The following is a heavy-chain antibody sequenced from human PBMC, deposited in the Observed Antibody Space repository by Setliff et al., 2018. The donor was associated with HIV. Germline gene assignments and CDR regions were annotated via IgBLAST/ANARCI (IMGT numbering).Heavy chain of an antibody. J-gene: IGHJ4*02. D-gene: IGHD5-12*01. Sequence: SETLSLTCAVSGYSISSGYYWGWIRQPPGKGLEWIGSIYHSGSTYYNPSLKSRVTISVDTSKNQFSLKLSSVTAADTAVYYCARDPGGIVATIPDYWGRGTLVTVSS. CDR2: IYHSGST. CDR3: ARDPGGIVATIPDY. V-gene: IGHV4-38-2*02. CDR1: GYSISSGYY.